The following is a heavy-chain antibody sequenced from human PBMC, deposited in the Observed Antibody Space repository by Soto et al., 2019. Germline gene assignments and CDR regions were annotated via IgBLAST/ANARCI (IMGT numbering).Heavy chain of an antibody. J-gene: IGHJ4*02. V-gene: IGHV4-59*01. Sequence: SLTCTVSGGSMRNYFWTWIRQPPGKGLEWIGYIHYSGTTSLFPSYNPSLRSRVTISEDTAKSQFSLKLLSVTTADTAVYLCAAGEASSRNLAPYYLDFWGQGTLVTVSS. CDR3: AAGEASSRNLAPYYLDF. CDR1: GGSMRNYF. CDR2: IHYSGTT. D-gene: IGHD6-13*01.